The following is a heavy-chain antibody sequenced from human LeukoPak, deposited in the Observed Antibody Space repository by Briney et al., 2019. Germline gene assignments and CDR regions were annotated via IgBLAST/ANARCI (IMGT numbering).Heavy chain of an antibody. Sequence: ASVKVSCKASGYTFTSYDINWVRQATGQGLEWMGWMNPNGGNTGYAQKFQGRVTMTRNTSISTAYMELSSLRSEDTAVYYCARGDSIVATIDYWGQGTLVTVSS. CDR3: ARGDSIVATIDY. J-gene: IGHJ4*02. V-gene: IGHV1-8*01. CDR1: GYTFTSYD. D-gene: IGHD5-12*01. CDR2: MNPNGGNT.